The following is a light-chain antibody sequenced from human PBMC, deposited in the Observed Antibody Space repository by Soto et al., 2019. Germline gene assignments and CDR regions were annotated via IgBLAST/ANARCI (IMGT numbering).Light chain of an antibody. Sequence: EIVMTQSPATLSVNKGERATLSCRASHSSSSNLAWYQQKPGQAPRLLIYGASSRATGIPDRFSGSGSGTDFTLTISRLEPEDFAVYYCQQYGSSPITFGQGTRLEIK. J-gene: IGKJ5*01. CDR2: GAS. V-gene: IGKV3-20*01. CDR1: HSSSSN. CDR3: QQYGSSPIT.